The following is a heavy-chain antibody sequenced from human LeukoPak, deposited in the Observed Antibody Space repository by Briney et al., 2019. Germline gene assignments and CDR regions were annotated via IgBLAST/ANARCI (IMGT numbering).Heavy chain of an antibody. V-gene: IGHV3-30*18. CDR3: AKVTPSIAVAGFFDY. Sequence: HAGGSLRLSCAASGFTFSSYGMHWVRQAPGKGLEWVAVISYDGSNKYYADSVRGRFTISRDNSKNTLYLQMNSLRAEDTAVYYCAKVTPSIAVAGFFDYWGQGTLVTVSS. J-gene: IGHJ4*02. CDR2: ISYDGSNK. CDR1: GFTFSSYG. D-gene: IGHD6-19*01.